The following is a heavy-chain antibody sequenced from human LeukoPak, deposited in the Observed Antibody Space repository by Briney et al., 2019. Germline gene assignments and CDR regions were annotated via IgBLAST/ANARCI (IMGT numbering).Heavy chain of an antibody. CDR1: GGSISSSSYY. CDR3: GVVQLAHFDY. V-gene: IGHV4-39*01. CDR2: IYYSGST. Sequence: SETLSLTCTVSGGSISSSSYYWGWIRQPPGKGLEWIGSIYYSGSTYYNPSLKSRVTISVDTSKNQFSLKRSSVTAADTAVYYCGVVQLAHFDYWGQGTLVTVSS. D-gene: IGHD6-13*01. J-gene: IGHJ4*02.